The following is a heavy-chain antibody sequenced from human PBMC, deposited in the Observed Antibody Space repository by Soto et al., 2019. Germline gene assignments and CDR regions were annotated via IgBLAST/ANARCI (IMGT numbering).Heavy chain of an antibody. V-gene: IGHV4-39*01. CDR1: GGSITSSSYY. CDR3: ATQEVGGTYVYTFDP. D-gene: IGHD1-26*01. J-gene: IGHJ5*02. CDR2: IYYSGST. Sequence: QLHLRESGPGLVKPSETLSLTCTVSGGSITSSSYYWGWIRQPPGKGLEWIGSIYYSGSTYYNPSLKRRVTISVDTSKNQFSPKLSSVTAADPALYYLATQEVGGTYVYTFDPWGQGTLVTVSS.